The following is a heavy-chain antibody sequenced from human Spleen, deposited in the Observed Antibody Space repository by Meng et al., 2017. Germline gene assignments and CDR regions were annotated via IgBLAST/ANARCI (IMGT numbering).Heavy chain of an antibody. J-gene: IGHJ4*02. D-gene: IGHD2-2*01. V-gene: IGHV4-31*03. CDR1: GGSISSGGYY. Sequence: SETLSLTCTVSGGSISSGGYYCTWIRQHPGKGLEWIGYIYYSGSTYYNPSLKSRVTISVDTSKNQFSLKLSSVTAADTAVYYCARAAVTRKFDYWGQGTLVTVSS. CDR3: ARAAVTRKFDY. CDR2: IYYSGST.